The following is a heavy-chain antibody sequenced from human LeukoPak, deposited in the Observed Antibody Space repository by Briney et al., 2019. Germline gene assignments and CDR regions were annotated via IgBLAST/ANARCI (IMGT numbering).Heavy chain of an antibody. J-gene: IGHJ4*02. V-gene: IGHV3-7*02. Sequence: GGSLRLSCVASGFTFSSYWMTWVRQAPGKGLEWVANTKQDGSEKYYLDSVKGRFTISRDNAENSLYLQMSSLRAEDTAVYYCRYGSGRYSFDYWGQGTLVTVSS. CDR2: TKQDGSEK. CDR3: RYGSGRYSFDY. D-gene: IGHD3-10*01. CDR1: GFTFSSYW.